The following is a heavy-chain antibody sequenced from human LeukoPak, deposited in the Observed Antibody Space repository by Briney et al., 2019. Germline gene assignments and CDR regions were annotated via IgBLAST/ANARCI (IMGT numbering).Heavy chain of an antibody. D-gene: IGHD3-10*01. J-gene: IGHJ3*02. Sequence: ASVKVSCKVSGYTLTELSMHWVRQAPGKGLECMGGFDPEDGETIYAQKFQGRVTMTEDTSTDTAYMELSSLGSEDTAVYNCATSAYGERGHVWDIWGQGKMVTVSS. CDR2: FDPEDGET. CDR1: GYTLTELS. V-gene: IGHV1-24*01. CDR3: ATSAYGERGHVWDI.